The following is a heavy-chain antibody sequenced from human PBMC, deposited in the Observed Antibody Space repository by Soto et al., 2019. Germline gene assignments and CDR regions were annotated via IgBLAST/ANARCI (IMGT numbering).Heavy chain of an antibody. J-gene: IGHJ4*02. CDR2: IYWDDDK. Sequence: QITLKESGPTLVKPTQTLTLTCTFSGFSLSTSGVGVGWIRQPPGKALEWLALIYWDDDKRYSPSLKSRLTITKDTSKNQEDLTMTNMDPVDTATYYCAHRRRGRYFDYWGQGNLVTVSS. CDR3: AHRRRGRYFDY. D-gene: IGHD3-16*01. CDR1: GFSLSTSGVG. V-gene: IGHV2-5*02.